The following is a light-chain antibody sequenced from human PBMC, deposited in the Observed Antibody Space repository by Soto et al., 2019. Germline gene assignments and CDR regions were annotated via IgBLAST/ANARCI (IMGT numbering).Light chain of an antibody. CDR3: QQYRMSPNT. CDR1: QRVDDSH. V-gene: IGKV3-20*01. Sequence: DIVLKQSPATPSLSPGQTATLSCSASQRVDDSHLAWYQLRPGQAPRLLIYGASTRATGIPDRFSGSGSGTDFSLTIRGLKPEDFAVYYCQQYRMSPNTFGQGTRLEI. J-gene: IGKJ5*01. CDR2: GAS.